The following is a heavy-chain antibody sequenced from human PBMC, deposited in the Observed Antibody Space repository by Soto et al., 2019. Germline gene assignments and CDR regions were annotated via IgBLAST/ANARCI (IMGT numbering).Heavy chain of an antibody. CDR3: ARGDYYDRRFDS. CDR2: IKEDGSEK. Sequence: GGSLRLSCAASGFSFSSSWMNWVRQAPGKGLEWVADIKEDGSEKYYVDSLKGRFTISRDNAKNSLYLQMNSPRAEDTAVYYCARGDYYDRRFDSWGQGTLVTVSS. J-gene: IGHJ4*02. CDR1: GFSFSSSW. D-gene: IGHD3-22*01. V-gene: IGHV3-7*03.